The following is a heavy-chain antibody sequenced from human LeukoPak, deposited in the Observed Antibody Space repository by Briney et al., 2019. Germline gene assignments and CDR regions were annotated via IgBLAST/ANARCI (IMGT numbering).Heavy chain of an antibody. CDR1: GYTFTSFY. J-gene: IGHJ4*02. CDR3: ARGYSGYDDFDY. D-gene: IGHD5-12*01. CDR2: INPSGGST. V-gene: IGHV1-46*01. Sequence: ASVKVSCKASGYTFTSFYMHWVRRAPGQGLEWMGIINPSGGSTSYAQKFQGRVTMTGDTSTSTVYMELSSLRSEDTAVYCCARGYSGYDDFDYWGQGTLVTVSS.